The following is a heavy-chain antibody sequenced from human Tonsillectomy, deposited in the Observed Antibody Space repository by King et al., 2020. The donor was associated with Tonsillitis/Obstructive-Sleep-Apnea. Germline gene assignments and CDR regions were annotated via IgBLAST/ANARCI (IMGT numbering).Heavy chain of an antibody. CDR1: GYTFTSYY. J-gene: IGHJ5*02. CDR3: ARDRRGITIFGVVIMKKNWFDP. D-gene: IGHD3-3*01. Sequence: QLVQSGAEVKKPGASVKVSCKASGYTFTSYYMHWVRQAPGQGLEWMGIINPSGGSTSYAQKCQGRVTMTRDTSTSTVYMELSSLRSEDTAVYYWARDRRGITIFGVVIMKKNWFDPWGQGTLVTVSS. V-gene: IGHV1-46*01. CDR2: INPSGGST.